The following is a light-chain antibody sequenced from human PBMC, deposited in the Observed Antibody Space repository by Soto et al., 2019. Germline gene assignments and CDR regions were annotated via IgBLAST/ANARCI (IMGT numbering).Light chain of an antibody. CDR3: QQYNST. Sequence: DTQMTQSPSTLSASVGDRVTITCRAGQSISNWLGWYQQRPGKAPKLLIYKASNLESGVPSRFSGSGSGTEFTLTISSRQPDDAATYYCQQYNSTFGQGTKLEIQ. J-gene: IGKJ2*01. CDR1: QSISNW. V-gene: IGKV1-5*03. CDR2: KAS.